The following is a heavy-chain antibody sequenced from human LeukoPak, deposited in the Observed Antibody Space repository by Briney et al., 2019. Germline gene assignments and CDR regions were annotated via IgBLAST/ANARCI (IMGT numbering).Heavy chain of an antibody. CDR1: GGTFSSYA. CDR2: IIPIFGTA. Sequence: ASVKVSCKASGGTFSSYAISWVRQAPGQGLEWMGGIIPIFGTANYAQKFQGRVTITTDESTSTAYMELSSLRSEDTAVYYCARDPEQYSSGFNWFDPWGQGTLVTVSS. J-gene: IGHJ5*02. D-gene: IGHD6-19*01. V-gene: IGHV1-69*05. CDR3: ARDPEQYSSGFNWFDP.